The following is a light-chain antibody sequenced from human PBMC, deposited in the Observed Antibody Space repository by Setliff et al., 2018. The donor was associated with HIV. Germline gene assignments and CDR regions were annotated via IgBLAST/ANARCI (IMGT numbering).Light chain of an antibody. Sequence: ALTQPASVSGSPGQSITISCTGTSSDVGGYNYVSWYQQYPGKAPKLMIYDVSKRPSGVSNRFSGSKSGNTASLTISGLQAEDEADYYCCSYAGSGTYVFGTGTKVTV. V-gene: IGLV2-23*02. CDR1: SSDVGGYNY. CDR3: CSYAGSGTYV. CDR2: DVS. J-gene: IGLJ1*01.